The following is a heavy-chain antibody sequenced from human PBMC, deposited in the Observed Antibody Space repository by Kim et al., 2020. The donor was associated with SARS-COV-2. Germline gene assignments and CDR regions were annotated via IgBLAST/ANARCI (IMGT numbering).Heavy chain of an antibody. V-gene: IGHV3-74*01. J-gene: IGHJ3*02. D-gene: IGHD7-27*01. CDR3: ARDGLTGDAFDI. Sequence: SYAGSVKGRFTISRYNAKNTLYLQRNRLRAEDTAVYYCARDGLTGDAFDIWGQGTMVTVSS.